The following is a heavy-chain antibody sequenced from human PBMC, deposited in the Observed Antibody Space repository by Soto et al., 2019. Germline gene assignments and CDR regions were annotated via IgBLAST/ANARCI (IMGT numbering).Heavy chain of an antibody. Sequence: GASVKVSCKASGYIFTNYYMHWVRQAPGQGLEWMGIINPSGGSTSYAQKFQGRVTMTRDTSTSTVYMELSSLRSEDTAVYYGARARIWHFDYWGKGTLVTVSS. V-gene: IGHV1-46*01. D-gene: IGHD3-10*01. CDR1: GYIFTNYY. CDR2: INPSGGST. CDR3: ARARIWHFDY. J-gene: IGHJ4*02.